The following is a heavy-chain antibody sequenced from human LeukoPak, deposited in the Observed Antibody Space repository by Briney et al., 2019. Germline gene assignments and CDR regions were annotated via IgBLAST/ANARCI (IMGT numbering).Heavy chain of an antibody. CDR3: PRINCGGGSCFYY. J-gene: IGHJ4*02. CDR2: ISYSEST. V-gene: IGHV4-59*11. Sequence: KPSETLSLTCSVSGGSISSHYWSWIRQPPGKGLEWIAYISYSESTNYNPSLKSRVTISLDTSKNQFSLKLSSVTAADTAVYYCPRINCGGGSCFYYWGQGTLVTVSS. D-gene: IGHD2-15*01. CDR1: GGSISSHY.